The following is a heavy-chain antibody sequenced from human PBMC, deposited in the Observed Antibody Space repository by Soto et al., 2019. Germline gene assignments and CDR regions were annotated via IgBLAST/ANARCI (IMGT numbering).Heavy chain of an antibody. CDR1: GGSVSSNSYS. D-gene: IGHD2-2*01. CDR3: ARVYRDIVVVPPAINYFGP. Sequence: SETLSLTCAVSGGSVSSNSYSWGWIRQYPGKGLEWIGTIYSSENTYYNPSLKSRVTISVDTSKNQFSLKLSSVTAEDTAVYYCARVYRDIVVVPPAINYFGPWGQGTLVTVSS. V-gene: IGHV4-39*07. J-gene: IGHJ5*02. CDR2: IYSSENT.